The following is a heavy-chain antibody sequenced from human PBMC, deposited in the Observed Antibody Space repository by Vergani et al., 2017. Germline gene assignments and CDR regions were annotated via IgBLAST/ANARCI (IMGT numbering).Heavy chain of an antibody. J-gene: IGHJ1*01. CDR2: ISYDGTQK. V-gene: IGHV3-30*03. CDR3: ATKSCGTPGCQIGYFRE. D-gene: IGHD1-1*01. CDR1: RFTFSNYA. Sequence: QVQLVESGGGVVQSGRSLRLSCAASRFTFSNYAMHWVRQAPGKGLEWVAVISYDGTQKYYADSVKGRFTISRDNSKSTLYLQMNSLRTEDTAVYYCATKSCGTPGCQIGYFREWGQGTLVTVSS.